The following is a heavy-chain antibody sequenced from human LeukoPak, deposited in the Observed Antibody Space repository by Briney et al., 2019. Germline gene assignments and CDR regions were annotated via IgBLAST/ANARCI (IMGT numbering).Heavy chain of an antibody. D-gene: IGHD3-9*01. CDR1: GFTFSSYA. Sequence: QPGGSLRLSCAASGFTFSSYAMSWVRQAPGKGLEWVSAISGSGGSAYYADSVEGRFTISRDNSKNTLYLQMNSLRAEDTAVYYCAKGSGRYFDWSHLDYWDQGTLVTVSS. CDR3: AKGSGRYFDWSHLDY. J-gene: IGHJ4*02. CDR2: ISGSGGSA. V-gene: IGHV3-23*01.